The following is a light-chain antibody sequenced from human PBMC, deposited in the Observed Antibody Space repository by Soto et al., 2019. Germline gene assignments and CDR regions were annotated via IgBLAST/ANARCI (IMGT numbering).Light chain of an antibody. CDR1: QSILYSSNNKNF. V-gene: IGKV4-1*01. Sequence: DIVMTQSPDSLAVSLGERATINCKSSQSILYSSNNKNFLAWYQQKSGQPPKLLIYWASSRKSGVPDRFSGSGSVTDFTLTINSLLTEDVAVYFCQQYFDSPFTFGQGTKLDIK. J-gene: IGKJ2*01. CDR3: QQYFDSPFT. CDR2: WAS.